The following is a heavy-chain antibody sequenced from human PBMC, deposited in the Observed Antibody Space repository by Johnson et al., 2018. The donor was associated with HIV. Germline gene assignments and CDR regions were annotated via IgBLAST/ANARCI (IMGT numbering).Heavy chain of an antibody. CDR3: ARVGSSGWYEMDAFDV. CDR2: ISYDGSNK. D-gene: IGHD6-19*01. Sequence: QVQLVESGGGVVQPERSLRLSCAASGFTFSSYAMHWVRQAPGKGLEWVACISYDGSNKYYADSVKGRFTISRDNAKNSLYLQMNSLRAEDTAVYYCARVGSSGWYEMDAFDVWGQGTMVTVSS. V-gene: IGHV3-30*04. J-gene: IGHJ3*01. CDR1: GFTFSSYA.